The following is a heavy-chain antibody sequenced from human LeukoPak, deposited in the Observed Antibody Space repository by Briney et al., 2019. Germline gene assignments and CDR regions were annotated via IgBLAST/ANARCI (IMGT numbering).Heavy chain of an antibody. J-gene: IGHJ4*02. V-gene: IGHV4-34*01. CDR3: ARGPWGGYYFDY. CDR1: GGFISSYY. D-gene: IGHD3-16*01. CDR2: INHSGST. Sequence: KPSETLSLTCTVSGGFISSYYWSWIRQPPGKGLEWIGEINHSGSTNYNPSLKSRVTISVDTSKNQFSLKLSSVTAADTAVYYCARGPWGGYYFDYWGQGTLVTVSS.